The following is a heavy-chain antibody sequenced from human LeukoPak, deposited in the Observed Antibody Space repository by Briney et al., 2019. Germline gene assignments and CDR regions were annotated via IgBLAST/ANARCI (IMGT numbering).Heavy chain of an antibody. V-gene: IGHV4-34*01. CDR3: ARPMVRGVILSDYFDY. CDR1: GGSFSGYY. J-gene: IGHJ4*02. Sequence: PSETLSLTCAVYGGSFSGYYWSWIRQPPGKGLEWIGEINHSGSTNYNPSLKSRVTISVGTSKNQFSLKLSSVTAADTAVYYCARPMVRGVILSDYFDYWGQGTLVTVSS. CDR2: INHSGST. D-gene: IGHD3-10*01.